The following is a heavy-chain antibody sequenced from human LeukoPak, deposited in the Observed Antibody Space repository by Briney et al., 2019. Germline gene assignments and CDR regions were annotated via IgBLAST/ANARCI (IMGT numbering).Heavy chain of an antibody. CDR3: ATTGSGSYYDY. CDR2: INDDKTST. CDR1: GFSFSSSW. Sequence: PGGSLRLSCAASGFSFSSSWMHWVRQVPGKRLVWVSRINDDKTSTSYADSVKGRFVISRDNAKNTLYLEMNSLRAEDTAVYYCATTGSGSYYDYWGRGTLVTVSS. J-gene: IGHJ4*02. D-gene: IGHD1-26*01. V-gene: IGHV3-74*01.